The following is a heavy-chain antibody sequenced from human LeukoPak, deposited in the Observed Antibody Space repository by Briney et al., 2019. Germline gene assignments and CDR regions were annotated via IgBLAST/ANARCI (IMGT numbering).Heavy chain of an antibody. CDR2: ISTYNGDT. J-gene: IGHJ4*02. CDR1: GYTFTDYY. D-gene: IGHD3-16*01. Sequence: ASVKVSFTASGYTFTDYYVTWVRQAPGQGLEWMGWISTYNGDTNYAQKFQGRVTMTTDTSTGTAYMELRSLRSDDTAVYYCARSYTIEVFAVGVLGYWGQGTLVTVSS. V-gene: IGHV1-18*01. CDR3: ARSYTIEVFAVGVLGY.